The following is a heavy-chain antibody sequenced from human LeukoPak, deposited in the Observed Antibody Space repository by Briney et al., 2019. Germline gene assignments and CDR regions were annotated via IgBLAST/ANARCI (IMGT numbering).Heavy chain of an antibody. Sequence: SGTLSLTCAVSGGSISSSNWWSWVRQPPGKGLEWIGEIYHSGSTNYNPSLKSRVTISVDKSKNQFSLKLSFVTAADTAVYYCARVDYGSGSPPLYGMDVWGKGTTVTVSS. J-gene: IGHJ6*04. CDR2: IYHSGST. CDR3: ARVDYGSGSPPLYGMDV. V-gene: IGHV4-4*02. D-gene: IGHD3-10*01. CDR1: GGSISSSNW.